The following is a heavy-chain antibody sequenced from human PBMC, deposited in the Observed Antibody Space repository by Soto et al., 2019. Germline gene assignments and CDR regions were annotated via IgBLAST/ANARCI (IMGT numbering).Heavy chain of an antibody. CDR1: GGTFSSYA. V-gene: IGHV1-69*01. J-gene: IGHJ6*02. CDR3: ARATIFGVVTHYRRNNYYYYGMDV. CDR2: IIPIFGTA. Sequence: QVQLVQSGAEVKKPGSSVKVSCKASGGTFSSYAISWVRQAPGQGLEWMGGIIPIFGTANYAQKFQGRVTITADESTSTADMELSSLRSEDTAVYYCARATIFGVVTHYRRNNYYYYGMDVWGQGTTVTVSS. D-gene: IGHD3-3*01.